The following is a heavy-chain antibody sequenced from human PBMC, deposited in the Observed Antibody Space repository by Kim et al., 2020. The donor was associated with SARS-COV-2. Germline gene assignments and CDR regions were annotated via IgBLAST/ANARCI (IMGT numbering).Heavy chain of an antibody. Sequence: GGSLRLSCAASGFTFSNYAMSWVRQATGKGLEWVSVIYSGGSSTYYADSVKGRFTISRDNSKNTLYLQMNSLRAEDTAVYYCAKDAVIAVAGTPTQPYY. CDR3: AKDAVIAVAGTPTQPYY. D-gene: IGHD6-19*01. CDR1: GFTFSNYA. J-gene: IGHJ6*01. CDR2: IYSGGSST. V-gene: IGHV3-23*03.